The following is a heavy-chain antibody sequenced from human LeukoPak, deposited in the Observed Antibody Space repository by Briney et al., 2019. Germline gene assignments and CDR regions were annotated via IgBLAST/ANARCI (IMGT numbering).Heavy chain of an antibody. V-gene: IGHV3-23*01. CDR3: AKSAGVDTAMFY. D-gene: IGHD5-18*01. Sequence: SGGSLRLSCAASGFTFSSYAMSWVRQAPGKGLEWISAISGSGGSTYYADSVKGRFTISRDNSKNTLYLQMNSLRAEDTAVYYCAKSAGVDTAMFYWGQGTLVTVSS. CDR2: ISGSGGST. J-gene: IGHJ4*02. CDR1: GFTFSSYA.